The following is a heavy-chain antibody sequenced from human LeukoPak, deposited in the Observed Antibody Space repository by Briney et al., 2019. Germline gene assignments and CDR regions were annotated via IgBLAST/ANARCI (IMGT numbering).Heavy chain of an antibody. CDR2: ITSSGGST. D-gene: IGHD4-17*01. J-gene: IGHJ6*02. CDR3: ERGNSVTYHFDGLDV. CDR1: GFTFSSYT. V-gene: IGHV3-64*01. Sequence: QSGGSLRLSCAASGFTFSSYTMYWVRQAPGKGLEYVSAITSSGGSTYYANSVKGRFTISRDNSKNTLYLQMNSLRAEDMAVYYCERGNSVTYHFDGLDVWGQGTTVTVSS.